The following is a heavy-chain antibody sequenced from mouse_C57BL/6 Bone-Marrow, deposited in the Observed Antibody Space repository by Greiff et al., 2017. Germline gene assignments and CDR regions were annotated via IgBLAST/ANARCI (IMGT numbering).Heavy chain of an antibody. J-gene: IGHJ2*01. V-gene: IGHV1-26*01. CDR1: GYTFTDYY. CDR3: ARWDYGSSQYYIDY. CDR2: INPNNGGT. Sequence: EVQLQQSGPELVKPGASVKISCKASGYTFTDYYMNWVKQSHGKSLEWIGDINPNNGGTSYNQKFKGKATLTVDQSSSTAYMELRSLTAEDSAVYYCARWDYGSSQYYIDYWGQGTTLTVSS. D-gene: IGHD1-1*01.